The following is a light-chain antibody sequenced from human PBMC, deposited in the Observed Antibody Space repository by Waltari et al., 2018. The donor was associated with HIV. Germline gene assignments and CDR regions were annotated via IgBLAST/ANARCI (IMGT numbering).Light chain of an antibody. V-gene: IGKV2-30*01. J-gene: IGKJ1*01. CDR3: MQGTHWPPV. CDR2: KVF. Sequence: DVVMTQSPLSLPVTLGQPASISCRSSQSLVYNDGNTYLNWFQQRPGQSPRRLIYKVFNRDSGVPDRFSGSGSGTDFTLRISRVEAEDVGVYYCMQGTHWPPVFGQGTKVEIK. CDR1: QSLVYNDGNTY.